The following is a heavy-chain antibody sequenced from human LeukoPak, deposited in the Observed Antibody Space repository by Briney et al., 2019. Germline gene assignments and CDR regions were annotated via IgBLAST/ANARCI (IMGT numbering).Heavy chain of an antibody. D-gene: IGHD3-10*01. J-gene: IGHJ4*02. CDR2: INSDGSST. Sequence: GGSLRLSCAASGFTFSNYWTHWVRQAPGKGLVWVSRINSDGSSTTYADSVKGRFTISRDNAKNTLYLQMNSLRAEDTAVYFCATREGAGTYLNYWGQGTLVTVSS. CDR3: ATREGAGTYLNY. CDR1: GFTFSNYW. V-gene: IGHV3-74*01.